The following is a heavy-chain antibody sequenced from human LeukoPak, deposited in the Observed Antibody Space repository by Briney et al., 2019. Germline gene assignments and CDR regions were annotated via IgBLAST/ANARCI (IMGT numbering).Heavy chain of an antibody. CDR2: ISGDGGST. CDR3: AKDIDSSGYYYFDS. J-gene: IGHJ4*02. Sequence: GGSLRLSCAASGFTFDDYAVHCVRHAPGKGLEWVSFISGDGGSTYYADSVKGRFTISRDNSKNSLYLQMISLRTENTALYYCAKDIDSSGYYYFDSWGQRALVTVSS. CDR1: GFTFDDYA. V-gene: IGHV3-43*02. D-gene: IGHD3-22*01.